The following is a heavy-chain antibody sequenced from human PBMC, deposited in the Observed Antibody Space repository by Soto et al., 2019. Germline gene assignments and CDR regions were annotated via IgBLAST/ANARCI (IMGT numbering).Heavy chain of an antibody. D-gene: IGHD2-2*01. CDR1: GGSVSSSVHY. CDR2: IYYSGST. Sequence: TSETLSLTCAVSGGSVSSSVHYWSWIRQPPGKGLEWIGDIYYSGSTNYNPSLKSRVTISVDTSKNQFSLKLSSVTAADTAVYYCARDLRGSRTSRPWNYYGLDVWGQGTTVTVSS. V-gene: IGHV4-61*08. CDR3: ARDLRGSRTSRPWNYYGLDV. J-gene: IGHJ6*02.